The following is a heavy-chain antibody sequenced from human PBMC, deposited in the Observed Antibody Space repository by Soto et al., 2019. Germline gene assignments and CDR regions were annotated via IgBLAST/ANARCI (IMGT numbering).Heavy chain of an antibody. CDR2: IYYSGST. CDR1: GGSISSYY. CDR3: ARGVTMVRGVIMGSWFDH. D-gene: IGHD3-10*01. Sequence: LSLTCTVSGGSISSYYLSWIRQPPGKGLEWIGYIYYSGSTNYNPSLKSRVTISVDTSKNQFSLKLSSVTAADTAVYYCARGVTMVRGVIMGSWFDHWGQGTLVTVSS. J-gene: IGHJ5*02. V-gene: IGHV4-59*01.